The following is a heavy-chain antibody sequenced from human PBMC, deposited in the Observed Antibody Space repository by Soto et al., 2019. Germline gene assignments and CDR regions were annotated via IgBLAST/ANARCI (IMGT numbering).Heavy chain of an antibody. CDR2: IYPGDSDT. J-gene: IGHJ6*02. V-gene: IGHV5-51*01. Sequence: PGESLKISCKGSGYSFTSYWIGWVRQMPGKGLGWMGIIYPGDSDTRYSPSFQGQVTISADKSISTAYLQWSSLKASDTAMYYCARVPAYGSGSYYKSAGRHYYYYGMDVWGQGTTVTVSS. CDR3: ARVPAYGSGSYYKSAGRHYYYYGMDV. CDR1: GYSFTSYW. D-gene: IGHD3-10*01.